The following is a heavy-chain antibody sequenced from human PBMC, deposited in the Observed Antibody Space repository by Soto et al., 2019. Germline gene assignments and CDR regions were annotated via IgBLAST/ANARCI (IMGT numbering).Heavy chain of an antibody. CDR1: GFSLSTSGVG. CDR3: AHSSYYYGSGSYSADY. Sequence: SGPTLVKPTQTLTLTCTFSGFSLSTSGVGVGWIRQPPGKALEWLALIYWDDDKRYSPSLKSRLTITKDTSKNQVVLTMTNMDPVDTATYYCAHSSYYYGSGSYSADYWGQGTLVTVSS. J-gene: IGHJ4*02. D-gene: IGHD3-10*01. V-gene: IGHV2-5*02. CDR2: IYWDDDK.